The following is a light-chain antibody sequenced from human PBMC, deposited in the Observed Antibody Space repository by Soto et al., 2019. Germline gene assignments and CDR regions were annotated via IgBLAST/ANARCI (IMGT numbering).Light chain of an antibody. CDR2: DAS. J-gene: IGKJ2*01. CDR1: QTISTY. Sequence: DIQMTQSPSSLSASVGDSLTITCRASQTISTYLNWYQQKPGKAPRLLIYDASSWLSGVPSRFSGSGSGTDFTLTIASLQPEDFSTYYCQQSDSTPYTFGQGTKVDIK. CDR3: QQSDSTPYT. V-gene: IGKV1-39*01.